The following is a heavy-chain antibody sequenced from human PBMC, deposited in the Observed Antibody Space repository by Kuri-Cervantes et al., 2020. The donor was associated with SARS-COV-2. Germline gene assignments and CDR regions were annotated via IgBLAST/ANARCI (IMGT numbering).Heavy chain of an antibody. V-gene: IGHV3-30*18. D-gene: IGHD5-12*01. CDR3: VKIYGYDSRGLDY. J-gene: IGHJ4*02. Sequence: GGSLRLSCAASGLTFSSYGFHWVRQAPGKGLEWVATITYDRRKKYYGDSVKGQFTISRDNSKSTLFLQINSLRADDTASYYCVKIYGYDSRGLDYWGQGTLVTVSS. CDR2: ITYDRRKK. CDR1: GLTFSSYG.